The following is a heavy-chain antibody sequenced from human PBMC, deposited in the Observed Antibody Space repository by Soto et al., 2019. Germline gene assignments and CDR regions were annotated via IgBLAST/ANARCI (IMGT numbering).Heavy chain of an antibody. CDR3: ARGGHISGVY. CDR1: GCTFTSND. CDR2: MEPSSGNT. Sequence: QVQLVQSGAEVKKPGASVKVSCKASGCTFTSNDINWVRQGTGQGLEWMGWMEPSSGNTGYAQKFQGRVPITRNTSISTAYMELSSLRSEDTAMYYCARGGHISGVYWGQGTLVTVSS. J-gene: IGHJ4*02. D-gene: IGHD3-22*01. V-gene: IGHV1-8*01.